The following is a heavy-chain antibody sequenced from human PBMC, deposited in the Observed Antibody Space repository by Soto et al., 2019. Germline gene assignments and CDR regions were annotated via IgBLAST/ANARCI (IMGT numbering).Heavy chain of an antibody. D-gene: IGHD2-2*01. V-gene: IGHV3-30-3*01. CDR1: GFTFSSYA. CDR3: ARDRTVPLGY. J-gene: IGHJ4*02. CDR2: ISYDGSNK. Sequence: QVQLVESGGGVVQPGRSLRLSCAASGFTFSSYAMHWVRQAPGKGLEWVAVISYDGSNKYYADSVKGRFTISRDNSKNTLYLQMNSLRAEDTAVYYCARDRTVPLGYWGQGTLVTVSS.